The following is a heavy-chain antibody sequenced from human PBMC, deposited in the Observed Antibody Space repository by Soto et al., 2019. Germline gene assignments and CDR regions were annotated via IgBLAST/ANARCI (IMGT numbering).Heavy chain of an antibody. CDR3: ARSSYYYDAGGYYHPFDY. J-gene: IGHJ4*02. Sequence: EVQLVESGGRLVRPGRSLRLSCAGSGFIFGDYAMHWVRQAPGKGLEWVSGISYNSVSIGYADSVKGRFTISRDNARNSLYLQINSVRAEHTAFYYCARSSYYYDAGGYYHPFDYWGQGTLVTVSS. V-gene: IGHV3-9*01. CDR1: GFIFGDYA. CDR2: ISYNSVSI. D-gene: IGHD3-22*01.